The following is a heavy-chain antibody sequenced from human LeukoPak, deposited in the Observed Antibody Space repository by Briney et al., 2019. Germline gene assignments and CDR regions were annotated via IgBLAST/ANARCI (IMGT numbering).Heavy chain of an antibody. CDR1: GFTFSSYA. D-gene: IGHD1-14*01. CDR3: AKGAELSGSWPFDY. J-gene: IGHJ4*02. Sequence: GGSLRLSCAASGFTFSSYAMSWVRQAPGKGLEWVSGISGTGGSIYYADSVKGRFTISRDNSRNTLYLQMNSLRAEDTAVYYCAKGAELSGSWPFDYWGQGTLVTVSS. CDR2: ISGTGGSI. V-gene: IGHV3-23*01.